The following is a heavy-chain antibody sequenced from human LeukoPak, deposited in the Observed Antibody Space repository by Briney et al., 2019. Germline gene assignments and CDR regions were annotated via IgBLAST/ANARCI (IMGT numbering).Heavy chain of an antibody. CDR1: GYTFTSYD. CDR3: ARLSGYSYGGNDAFDI. Sequence: ASVKVSCKASGYTFTSYDINWVRQATGQGLEWMGWMNPNSGNTGYAQKFQGRVTMTRNTSISTAYMELSSLRSEDTAVYYCARLSGYSYGGNDAFDIWGQGTMVTVSS. J-gene: IGHJ3*02. V-gene: IGHV1-8*01. CDR2: MNPNSGNT. D-gene: IGHD5-18*01.